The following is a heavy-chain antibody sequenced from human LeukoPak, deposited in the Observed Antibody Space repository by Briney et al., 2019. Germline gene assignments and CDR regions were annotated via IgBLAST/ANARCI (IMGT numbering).Heavy chain of an antibody. Sequence: GESLKISCKGSGYRFTDYWIAWVRQMPGKGLEWMGIIYPGDSDSRYSPSFQGQVTFSADKSISTAYLQWSSLKASDTAMYYCARQVNWGSNDYWGQGTLVTVSS. D-gene: IGHD7-27*01. J-gene: IGHJ4*02. CDR2: IYPGDSDS. V-gene: IGHV5-51*01. CDR3: ARQVNWGSNDY. CDR1: GYRFTDYW.